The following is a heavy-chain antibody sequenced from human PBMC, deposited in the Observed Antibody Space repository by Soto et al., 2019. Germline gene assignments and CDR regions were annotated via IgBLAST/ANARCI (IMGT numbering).Heavy chain of an antibody. CDR2: IDWVDDK. CDR3: ARMEVASWGYGREI. CDR1: GFSLSTSRMR. V-gene: IGHV2-70*04. D-gene: IGHD3-16*01. J-gene: IGHJ6*02. Sequence: GSGPTLMNPNQTLTLTCPFSGFSLSTSRMRVSWIRQPPGKALECLARIDWVDDKFYSTSLKTRLTISKDTSKNQVVLTMTNMDTVDTATYYCARMEVASWGYGREIWGHGKTVTVS.